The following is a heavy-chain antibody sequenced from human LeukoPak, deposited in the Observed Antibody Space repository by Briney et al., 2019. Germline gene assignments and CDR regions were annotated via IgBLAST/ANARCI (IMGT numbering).Heavy chain of an antibody. CDR3: ARGGWYIKTFDY. J-gene: IGHJ4*02. D-gene: IGHD6-19*01. Sequence: ASVKLSCKASGFTFTTYGISWVRQAPGQGLECMGWVSDYNGNTNYVQKLQGRVTMTTDTSTGTAYMELRSLRSDDTAVYYCARGGWYIKTFDYWGQGTLVTVSS. CDR2: VSDYNGNT. V-gene: IGHV1-18*01. CDR1: GFTFTTYG.